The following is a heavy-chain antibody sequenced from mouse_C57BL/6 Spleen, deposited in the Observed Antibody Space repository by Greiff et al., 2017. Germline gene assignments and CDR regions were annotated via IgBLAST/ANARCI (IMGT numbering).Heavy chain of an antibody. Sequence: VQLQQSGAELVKPGASVKISCKASGYAFSSYWMNWVKQRPGKGLEWIGQIYPGDGDTNYNGKFKGKATLTADKSSSTAYMQLSSLTSEDSAVYFCARDGYPSYYFDYWGQGTTLTVSS. CDR3: ARDGYPSYYFDY. D-gene: IGHD2-3*01. CDR2: IYPGDGDT. V-gene: IGHV1-80*01. CDR1: GYAFSSYW. J-gene: IGHJ2*01.